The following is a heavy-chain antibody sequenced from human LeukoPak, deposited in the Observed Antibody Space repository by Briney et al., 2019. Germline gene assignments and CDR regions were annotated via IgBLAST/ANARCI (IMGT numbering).Heavy chain of an antibody. CDR1: GGFTSPYK. V-gene: IGHV4-59*12. CDR3: AREWSAFDS. D-gene: IGHD2-8*01. CDR2: VYNSGST. J-gene: IGHJ3*02. Sequence: SETLSLTCTVSGGFTSPYKWNWIRQPPGKGLEWIGYVYNSGSTNYNPSLQSRVTISVDTSKNQFSLKLTSVSAADTAVHYCAREWSAFDSWGQGTMVTVSS.